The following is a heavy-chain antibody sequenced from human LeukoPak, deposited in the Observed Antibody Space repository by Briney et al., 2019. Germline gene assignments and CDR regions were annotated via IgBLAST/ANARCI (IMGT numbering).Heavy chain of an antibody. CDR1: GYTFTCYY. CDR3: ARDSESGGSCPDV. CDR2: INPNSGGT. D-gene: IGHD2-15*01. Sequence: ASVKVSCKASGYTFTCYYMHWVRQAPGQGLEWMGWINPNSGGTNYAQKFQGRVTMTRDSSISTAYMELSRLRSDDTAVYYCARDSESGGSCPDVWGQGTTVTVSS. J-gene: IGHJ6*02. V-gene: IGHV1-2*02.